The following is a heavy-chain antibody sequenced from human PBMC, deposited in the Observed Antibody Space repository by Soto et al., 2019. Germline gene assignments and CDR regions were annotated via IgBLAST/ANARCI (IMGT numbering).Heavy chain of an antibody. Sequence: ASVKVSCKASGFRFTYYGITWVRQAPGQGLEWMGWISAHNGNTNYAQQLEGRVTMTTDTSTSTAYMELRSLRSDDTAVYYCARSYCSTSTCYSYWLEPWGQGTLVTVSS. D-gene: IGHD2-2*02. V-gene: IGHV1-18*04. CDR1: GFRFTYYG. J-gene: IGHJ5*02. CDR3: ARSYCSTSTCYSYWLEP. CDR2: ISAHNGNT.